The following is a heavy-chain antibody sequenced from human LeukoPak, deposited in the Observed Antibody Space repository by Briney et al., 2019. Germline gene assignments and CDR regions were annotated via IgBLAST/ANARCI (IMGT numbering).Heavy chain of an antibody. CDR2: INHSGST. Sequence: PSETLSLTCTVSGGSISSYYWSWIRQPPGKGLEWIGEINHSGSTNYNPSLKSRVTISVDTSKNQFSLKLSSVTAADTAVYYCARHGVYGLDYWGQGTLVTVSS. CDR1: GGSISSYY. D-gene: IGHD3-10*01. V-gene: IGHV4-34*01. J-gene: IGHJ4*02. CDR3: ARHGVYGLDY.